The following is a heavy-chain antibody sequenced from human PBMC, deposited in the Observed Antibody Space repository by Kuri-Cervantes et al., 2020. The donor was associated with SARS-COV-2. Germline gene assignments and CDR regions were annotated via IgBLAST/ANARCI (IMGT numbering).Heavy chain of an antibody. D-gene: IGHD5-18*01. V-gene: IGHV4-39*07. J-gene: IGHJ5*02. Sequence: GSLRLSCTVSGGSISSSSYYWGWIRQPPGKGLEWIGSIYYSGSTYYNPSLKSRLRISLDMPKNQFSLKLTSVTAADTAVHYCAREKHLWPDSGHNWFDPWGQGTLVTVSS. CDR2: IYYSGST. CDR1: GGSISSSSYY. CDR3: AREKHLWPDSGHNWFDP.